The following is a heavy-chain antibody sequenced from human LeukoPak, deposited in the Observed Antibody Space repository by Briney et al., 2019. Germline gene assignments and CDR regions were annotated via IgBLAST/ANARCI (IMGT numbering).Heavy chain of an antibody. CDR2: IYSGGST. V-gene: IGHV3-66*01. J-gene: IGHJ4*02. CDR3: ARDTGYSSGWYGDHYFDY. CDR1: GFTVSSNY. Sequence: GGSLRLSCAASGFTVSSNYMSWVRQAPGKGLEWVSVIYSGGSTYYADSVKGRFTISRDNSKNALYLQMNSLRAEDTAVYYCARDTGYSSGWYGDHYFDYWGQGTLVTVSS. D-gene: IGHD6-19*01.